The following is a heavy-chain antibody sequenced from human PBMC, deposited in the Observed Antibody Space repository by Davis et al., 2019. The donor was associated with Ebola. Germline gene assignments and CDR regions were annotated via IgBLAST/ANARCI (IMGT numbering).Heavy chain of an antibody. V-gene: IGHV1-8*02. CDR1: RYTFTNYD. J-gene: IGHJ6*04. Sequence: ASVTVSCKASRYTFTNYDINWVRQPSGKGLEYMGCMNPKTGHTAFAQQFQGRVTMTSDTSITTAYMELTALTSEDTAVYFCARGYDYYHGLDVGGKGTTVSVYS. CDR3: ARGYDYYHGLDV. CDR2: MNPKTGHT.